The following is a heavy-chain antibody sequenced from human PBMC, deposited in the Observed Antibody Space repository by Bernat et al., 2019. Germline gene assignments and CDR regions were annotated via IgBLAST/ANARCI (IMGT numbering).Heavy chain of an antibody. CDR2: IDPSDSYT. D-gene: IGHD5-18*01. J-gene: IGHJ6*02. CDR3: ARFGGGIQLWHYYYYGMDV. V-gene: IGHV5-10-1*03. CDR1: GYSFTSYW. Sequence: EVQLVQSGAEVKKPGESLRISCKGSGYSFTSYWISWVRQMPGKGLEWMGRIDPSDSYTNYSPSFQGNVIISADKSISTAYLQWNSLKASNTAMYYCARFGGGIQLWHYYYYGMDVWGQGTTVTVSS.